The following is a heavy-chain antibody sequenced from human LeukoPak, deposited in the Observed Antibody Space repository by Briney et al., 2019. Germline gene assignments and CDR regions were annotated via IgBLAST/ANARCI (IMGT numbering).Heavy chain of an antibody. J-gene: IGHJ5*02. CDR1: GYTFTSYG. Sequence: GASVKVSCKASGYTFTSYGISLVRQAPGQGLEWMGWISAYNGNTNYAQKLQGRVTMTTDTSTSTAYMELRSLRSDDTAVYYCAREEPLSIFGVVTQPNWFDPWGQGTLVTVSS. CDR2: ISAYNGNT. V-gene: IGHV1-18*01. CDR3: AREEPLSIFGVVTQPNWFDP. D-gene: IGHD3-3*01.